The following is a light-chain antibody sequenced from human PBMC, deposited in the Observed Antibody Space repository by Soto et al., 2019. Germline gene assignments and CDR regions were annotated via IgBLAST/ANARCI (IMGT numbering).Light chain of an antibody. Sequence: EIMMTQSPATLSMSPGERITLSCRASQSVSNNLAWYQQKPGQAPRLLIYYASTRATGIPPRFSGSGSGTEFTLTISSLQSEDFALYYCQQYNDWPPITFGQGTRLEIK. CDR3: QQYNDWPPIT. CDR1: QSVSNN. CDR2: YAS. V-gene: IGKV3-15*01. J-gene: IGKJ5*01.